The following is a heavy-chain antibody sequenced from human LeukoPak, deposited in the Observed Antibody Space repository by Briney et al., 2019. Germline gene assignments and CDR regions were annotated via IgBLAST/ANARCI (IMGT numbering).Heavy chain of an antibody. CDR1: GYTFSSYY. V-gene: IGHV1-46*01. Sequence: ASVKVSCEASGYTFSSYYMHWVRQAPGQGLEWMGIINPSGGSTSYAQKFQGRVTMTRDTSTSTVYMELSSPRSEDTAVYCCARGFGPEWVGYFDYWGQGTLVTVSS. CDR3: ARGFGPEWVGYFDY. D-gene: IGHD3-16*01. J-gene: IGHJ4*02. CDR2: INPSGGST.